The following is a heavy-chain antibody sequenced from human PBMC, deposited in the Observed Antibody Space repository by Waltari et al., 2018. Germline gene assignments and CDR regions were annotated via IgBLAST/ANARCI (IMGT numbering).Heavy chain of an antibody. D-gene: IGHD6-13*01. V-gene: IGHV3-53*01. CDR3: ARDHIAAPENY. Sequence: EVLLVEPGGGLILPGGSLRLSCAASGFTVPSTHLSGVRQPPGKGLEWVSIIFSGTRTYYADSVKSRFTISRDNSKNTLYLQMNSLRAEDTAVYYCARDHIAAPENYRGQGTLVTVSS. CDR2: IFSGTRT. J-gene: IGHJ4*02. CDR1: GFTVPSTH.